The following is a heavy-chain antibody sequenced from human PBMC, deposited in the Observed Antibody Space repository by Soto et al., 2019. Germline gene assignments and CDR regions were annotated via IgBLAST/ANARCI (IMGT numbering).Heavy chain of an antibody. CDR1: GFTFSNYA. CDR2: ISGSGGST. J-gene: IGHJ6*04. Sequence: PGGSLRLSCAASGFTFSNYAISWVRQAPGKGLEWVSIISGSGGSTYYADSVKGRFTISRDNSKNTLYLQMNSLRAEDTAVYYCAKDLKTFTMVLEVWGKGTTVTVSS. D-gene: IGHD3-10*01. CDR3: AKDLKTFTMVLEV. V-gene: IGHV3-23*01.